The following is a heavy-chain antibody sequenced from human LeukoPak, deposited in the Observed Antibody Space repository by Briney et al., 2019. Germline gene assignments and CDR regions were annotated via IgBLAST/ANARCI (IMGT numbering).Heavy chain of an antibody. D-gene: IGHD3-22*01. CDR2: INFNGRT. CDR1: GGSLSSYY. V-gene: IGHV4-59*01. Sequence: SETLSLTCTVSGGSLSSYYWSWIRQPPGKGLEWIGFINFNGRTNFNPSLKSRATLSVDTSKNQFSLKVASVTAADTAVYYCATSPADYYDSSGYFRGDWYFDLWGRGTLVTVSS. CDR3: ATSPADYYDSSGYFRGDWYFDL. J-gene: IGHJ2*01.